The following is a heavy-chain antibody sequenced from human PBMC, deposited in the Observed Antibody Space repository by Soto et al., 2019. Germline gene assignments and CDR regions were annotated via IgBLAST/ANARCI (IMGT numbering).Heavy chain of an antibody. CDR2: ISSGSSYI. V-gene: IGHV3-21*01. CDR1: GFTFSTYT. CDR3: ARDILSGGAYPDS. J-gene: IGHJ5*01. Sequence: GASVKVSCAASGFTFSTYTMNWVRQAPGKGLEWISSISSGSSYIYYAGSVKGRFTISRDNAKNSLFLQMNSLRADDTAVYYCARDILSGGAYPDSWGQGTKVTVSS. D-gene: IGHD3-10*01.